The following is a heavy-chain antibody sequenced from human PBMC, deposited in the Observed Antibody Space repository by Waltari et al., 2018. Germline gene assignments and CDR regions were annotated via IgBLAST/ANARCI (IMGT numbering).Heavy chain of an antibody. CDR2: IYTNCNT. CDR3: ARDRRIAVAGIGWFDP. CDR1: GGSIRSGSYY. Sequence: QVQLQESGPGLVKPSQPLSLTCTVSGGSIRSGSYYWSWIRQPAGKGLEWIGRIYTNCNTNYNPSLKSRGPISVETSKNQFSLKRSSVTAADTAGYYCARDRRIAVAGIGWFDPWGQGTLVTVSS. J-gene: IGHJ5*02. D-gene: IGHD6-19*01. V-gene: IGHV4-61*02.